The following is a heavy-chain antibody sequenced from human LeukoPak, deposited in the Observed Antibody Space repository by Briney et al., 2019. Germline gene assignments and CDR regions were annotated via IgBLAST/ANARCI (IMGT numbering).Heavy chain of an antibody. CDR2: IILIFGTA. CDR1: GGTFSRYA. D-gene: IGHD6-13*01. J-gene: IGHJ6*03. CDR3: ARGGVAAAGPHHYYYYYMDV. Sequence: SVTVSCKASGGTFSRYAISWVRPAPGQGLEWMGGIILIFGTANYAQKFQGRVTITTDESTSTAYMELSSLRSEDTAVYYCARGGVAAAGPHHYYYYYMDVWGKGTTVTVSS. V-gene: IGHV1-69*05.